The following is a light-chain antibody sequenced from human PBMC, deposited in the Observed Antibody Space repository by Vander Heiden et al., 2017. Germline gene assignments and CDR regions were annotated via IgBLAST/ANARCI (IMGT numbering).Light chain of an antibody. CDR3: VLYMGNGIWV. J-gene: IGLJ3*02. V-gene: IGLV8-61*01. CDR2: NTN. CDR1: SGLVSTSFH. Sequence: QTVVTQEPSFSVSPGLTVTLTCGLTSGLVSTSFHPSWYQQTPGQAPRTLIYNTNTRSSGVPDRFSGSILRNKAALTTTGAQPDDECDYYCVLYMGNGIWVFGGGTKLTVL.